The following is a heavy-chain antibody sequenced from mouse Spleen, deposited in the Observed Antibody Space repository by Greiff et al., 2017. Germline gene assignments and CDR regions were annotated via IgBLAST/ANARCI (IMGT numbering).Heavy chain of an antibody. CDR1: GYTFTDYN. J-gene: IGHJ1*01. CDR3: ARGHYYGSSYPYFDV. V-gene: IGHV1-18*01. D-gene: IGHD1-1*01. Sequence: EVQLQQSGPELVKPGASVKIPCKASGYTFTDYNMDWVKQSHGKSLEWIGDINPNNGGTIYNQKFKGKATLTVDKSSSTAYMELRSLTSEDTAVYYCARGHYYGSSYPYFDVWGAGTTVTVSS. CDR2: INPNNGGT.